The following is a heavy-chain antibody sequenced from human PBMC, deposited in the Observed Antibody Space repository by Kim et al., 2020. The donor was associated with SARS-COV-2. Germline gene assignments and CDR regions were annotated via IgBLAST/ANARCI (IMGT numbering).Heavy chain of an antibody. CDR2: ISKDGSNK. Sequence: GGSLRLSCAASGFTFSTYGMHWVRQAPGKGPEWVAVISKDGSNKYYADSVKGRFTISRDNSKNTLFLQMDSLRPEDTAVYHCAKGVCTSGPLCAYDFYLDYWGQGTLVTVSS. D-gene: IGHD2-2*01. J-gene: IGHJ4*02. CDR1: GFTFSTYG. CDR3: AKGVCTSGPLCAYDFYLDY. V-gene: IGHV3-30*18.